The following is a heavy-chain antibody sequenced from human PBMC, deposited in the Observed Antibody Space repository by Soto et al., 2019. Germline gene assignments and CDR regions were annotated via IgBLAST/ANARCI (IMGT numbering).Heavy chain of an antibody. V-gene: IGHV1-69*13. Sequence: GASVKVSCKASGGTFSSYAISWVRQAPGQGLEWMGGIIPIFGTANYAQKFQGRVTITADESTSTAYMELSSLRSEDTAVYYCATGNWNSEVFNYFDYWGQGTLVTVSS. CDR1: GGTFSSYA. CDR2: IIPIFGTA. D-gene: IGHD1-7*01. J-gene: IGHJ4*02. CDR3: ATGNWNSEVFNYFDY.